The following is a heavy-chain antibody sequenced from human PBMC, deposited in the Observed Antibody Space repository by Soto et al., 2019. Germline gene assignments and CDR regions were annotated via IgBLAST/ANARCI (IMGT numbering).Heavy chain of an antibody. J-gene: IGHJ6*02. Sequence: GGSLRVSCAASGFTFSSYWMSWVRQAPGKGLEWVANIKQDGSERYYVDSVKGRFTISRDNAKNSLYLQMNSLRAEDTAVYYCARERRGRVGYYYYGMDVWGHGTTVTVSS. CDR3: ARERRGRVGYYYYGMDV. CDR2: IKQDGSER. V-gene: IGHV3-7*03. CDR1: GFTFSSYW. D-gene: IGHD2-2*01.